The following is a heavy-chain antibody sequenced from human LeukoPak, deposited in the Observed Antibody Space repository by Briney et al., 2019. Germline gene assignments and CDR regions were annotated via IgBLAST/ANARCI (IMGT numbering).Heavy chain of an antibody. CDR3: ASLDMRQGAVDY. CDR1: GGSFSGYY. D-gene: IGHD6-25*01. Sequence: PSETLSLTCAVYGGSFSGYYWSWIRQPPGKGLEWIGEINHSGSTNYNPSLKSRVTISVDTSKNQFSLKLSSVTAADTAVYYCASLDMRQGAVDYWGQGTLVTVSS. V-gene: IGHV4-34*01. CDR2: INHSGST. J-gene: IGHJ4*02.